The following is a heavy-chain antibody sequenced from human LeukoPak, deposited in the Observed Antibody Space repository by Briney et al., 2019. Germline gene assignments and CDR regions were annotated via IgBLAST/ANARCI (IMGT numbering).Heavy chain of an antibody. Sequence: ASVKVSCKASGYTFTGYYMHWVRQAPGQGLEWMGWINPNSGGTNYAQKFQGRVTMTRDTSISTAYMELSRLRSDDTAVYYCARVSSSWYDNWFDPWGQGTLVTVSS. J-gene: IGHJ5*02. D-gene: IGHD6-13*01. CDR2: INPNSGGT. CDR3: ARVSSSWYDNWFDP. CDR1: GYTFTGYY. V-gene: IGHV1-2*02.